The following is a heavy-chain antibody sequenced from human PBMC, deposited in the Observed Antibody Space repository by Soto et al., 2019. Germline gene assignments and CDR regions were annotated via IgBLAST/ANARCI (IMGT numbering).Heavy chain of an antibody. J-gene: IGHJ4*02. Sequence: SQTMSVTYAVYGGSFRGYYWSWIRQPPGKGLEWIGEINHSGSTNYNPSLKSRVTISVDTSKNQFSLKLSSVTAADTAVYYCARGRDVGSSSWYADYWGQGTLVTVSS. CDR1: GGSFRGYY. CDR3: ARGRDVGSSSWYADY. D-gene: IGHD6-13*01. CDR2: INHSGST. V-gene: IGHV4-34*01.